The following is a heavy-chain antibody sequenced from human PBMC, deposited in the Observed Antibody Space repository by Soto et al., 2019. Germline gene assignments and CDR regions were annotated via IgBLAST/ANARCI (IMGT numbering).Heavy chain of an antibody. CDR1: GASISSGDYY. CDR2: INHRGSA. Sequence: PSETLSLTCTVSGASISSGDYYWSWIRQPPGKGPEWIGEINHRGSANYNPSLKSRVTISVDISKSQFSLRLTSVTAADTAVYYCARYNAASGTYYFDFWGQGALVTVSS. D-gene: IGHD6-13*01. CDR3: ARYNAASGTYYFDF. J-gene: IGHJ4*02. V-gene: IGHV4-30-4*01.